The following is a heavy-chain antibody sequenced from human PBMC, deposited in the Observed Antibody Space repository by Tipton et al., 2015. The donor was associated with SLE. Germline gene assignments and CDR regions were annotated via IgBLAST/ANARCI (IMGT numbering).Heavy chain of an antibody. V-gene: IGHV1-46*01. D-gene: IGHD3-3*01. CDR3: ARDLNGYDFWSGHAFDI. CDR2: INPSGGST. CDR1: GYTFTSYY. Sequence: QVQLVQSGAEVKKPGASVKVSCKASGYTFTSYYMHWVRQAPGQGLEWMGIINPSGGSTSYAQKFQGRVTMTRDTSTSTVYMELSSLRSEDTAVYYCARDLNGYDFWSGHAFDIWGQGTMVTVSS. J-gene: IGHJ3*02.